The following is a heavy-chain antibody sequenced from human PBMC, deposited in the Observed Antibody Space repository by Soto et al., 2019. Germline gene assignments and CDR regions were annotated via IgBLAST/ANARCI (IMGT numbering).Heavy chain of an antibody. D-gene: IGHD6-6*01. V-gene: IGHV3-23*01. CDR1: GFTFSNSA. J-gene: IGHJ4*02. CDR2: ISGSVANT. Sequence: EVQLLESGGGLVQPGGSLRLSCAASGFTFSNSAMTWVRQAPGKGLEWVSTISGSVANTYYADSVMGRFTISRDNSKNTLYLLMNSLRADDTAVYYFGKRPLAARHTDYWGQGTLVTVSS. CDR3: GKRPLAARHTDY.